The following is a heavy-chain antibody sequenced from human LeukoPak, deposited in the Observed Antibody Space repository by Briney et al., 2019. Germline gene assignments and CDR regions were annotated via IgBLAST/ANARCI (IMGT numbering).Heavy chain of an antibody. Sequence: GGSLRLSCAASGFTFSDYYMSWIRQAPGKGLEWVSYISSSGSTIYYADSVKGRFTISRDNAKNSLYLQMNSLRAEDTAVYYCARVCSSSSHYFDYWGQGTLVTVSS. D-gene: IGHD2-2*01. V-gene: IGHV3-11*04. CDR1: GFTFSDYY. CDR2: ISSSGSTI. CDR3: ARVCSSSSHYFDY. J-gene: IGHJ4*02.